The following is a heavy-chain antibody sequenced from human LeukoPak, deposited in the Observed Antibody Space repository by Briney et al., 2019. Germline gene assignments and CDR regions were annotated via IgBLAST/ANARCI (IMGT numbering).Heavy chain of an antibody. CDR2: INHSGST. Sequence: SETLSLTCAVYGGSFSGYYWSWIRQPPGKGLEWIGEINHSGSTNYNPSLKSRVTISVDTSKNQFSLKLSSVTAADTAVNYCARRITMIVVVRGYFDYWGQGTLVTVSS. V-gene: IGHV4-34*01. CDR3: ARRITMIVVVRGYFDY. D-gene: IGHD3-22*01. J-gene: IGHJ4*02. CDR1: GGSFSGYY.